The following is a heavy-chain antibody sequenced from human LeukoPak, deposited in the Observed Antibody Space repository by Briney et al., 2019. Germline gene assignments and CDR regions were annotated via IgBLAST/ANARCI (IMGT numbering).Heavy chain of an antibody. J-gene: IGHJ4*02. CDR2: IYYSGST. CDR1: GGSISSSSYY. V-gene: IGHV4-39*01. CDR3: ARKVSRYPLTPYYFDY. D-gene: IGHD1-14*01. Sequence: SETLSLTCTVSGGSISSSSYYWGWIRQPPGKGLEWIGSIYYSGSTYYNPSLKSRVTISVDTSKNQFSLKLSSVTAADTAVYYCARKVSRYPLTPYYFDYWGQGTLVTVSS.